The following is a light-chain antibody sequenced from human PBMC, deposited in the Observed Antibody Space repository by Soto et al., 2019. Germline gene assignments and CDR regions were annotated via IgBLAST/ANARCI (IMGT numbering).Light chain of an antibody. V-gene: IGKV3-15*01. CDR2: GVS. CDR3: QQGHDWPLT. Sequence: EIVMTQSPATLSVSPGERATLSCRASQSISGELAWYQQRPGQPPRLLIYGVSTRATGVTDRFSGSGSGLDFTLTISGLQSEDFAVYYCQQGHDWPLTLGQGTRLDI. J-gene: IGKJ2*01. CDR1: QSISGE.